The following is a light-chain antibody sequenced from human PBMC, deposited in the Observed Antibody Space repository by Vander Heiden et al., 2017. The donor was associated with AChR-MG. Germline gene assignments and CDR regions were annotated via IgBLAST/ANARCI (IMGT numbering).Light chain of an antibody. V-gene: IGKV1-8*01. Sequence: AIRMTQSPSSFSASTGDRVTITCRASQGISSYLAWYQQKPGKAPKLLIYAASTLQSGVPSRFSGSGSGTDFTLTISCLQSEDFATYCCQQDDSYPVTFGGGTKVEIK. CDR2: AAS. CDR3: QQDDSYPVT. J-gene: IGKJ4*01. CDR1: QGISSY.